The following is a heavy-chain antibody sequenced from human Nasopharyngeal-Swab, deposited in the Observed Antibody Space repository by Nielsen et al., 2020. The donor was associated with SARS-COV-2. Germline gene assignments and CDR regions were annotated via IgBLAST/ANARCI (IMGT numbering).Heavy chain of an antibody. CDR1: GYTFTSYA. J-gene: IGHJ4*02. V-gene: IGHV1-3*01. CDR2: INAGNGNT. Sequence: ASVKVSCKASGYTFTSYAMHWVRQAPGQRLEWMGWINAGNGNTKYSQKFQGRVTITRDTSASTAYMELSSLRSEDTAVYYYARGRRGYCSGGSCGGDWYFDYWGQGTLVTVSS. CDR3: ARGRRGYCSGGSCGGDWYFDY. D-gene: IGHD2-15*01.